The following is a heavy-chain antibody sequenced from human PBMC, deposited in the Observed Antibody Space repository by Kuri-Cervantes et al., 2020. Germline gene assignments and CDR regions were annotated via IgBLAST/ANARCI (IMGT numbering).Heavy chain of an antibody. CDR3: ARDRDFWSGYYTASDY. Sequence: LSLTCAASGFAFSSYGMYWVRQAPGKGLEWVAVIWYDGSNKYYADSVKGRFTISRDNSKNTLYLQMNSLRAEDTAVYYCARDRDFWSGYYTASDYWGQGTLVTVSS. D-gene: IGHD3-3*01. V-gene: IGHV3-30*19. CDR1: GFAFSSYG. J-gene: IGHJ4*02. CDR2: IWYDGSNK.